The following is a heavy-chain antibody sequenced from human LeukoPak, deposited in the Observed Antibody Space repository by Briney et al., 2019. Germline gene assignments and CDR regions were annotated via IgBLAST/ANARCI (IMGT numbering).Heavy chain of an antibody. Sequence: PSETLSLTCTVSGGSISSGDYYWSWIRQPPGKGLEWIGYIYYSGSTYYNPSLKSRVTISVDTSKNQFSLKPSSVTAADTAVYYCASFPYYDFWSGQNWFDPWGQGTLVTVSS. CDR2: IYYSGST. V-gene: IGHV4-30-4*08. CDR3: ASFPYYDFWSGQNWFDP. J-gene: IGHJ5*02. D-gene: IGHD3-3*01. CDR1: GGSISSGDYY.